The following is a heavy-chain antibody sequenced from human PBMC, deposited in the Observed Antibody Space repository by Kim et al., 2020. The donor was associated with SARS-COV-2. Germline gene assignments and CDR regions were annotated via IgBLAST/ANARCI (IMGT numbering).Heavy chain of an antibody. CDR1: GCSFIGYC. V-gene: IGHV4-34*01. Sequence: SETLSLTCAVYGCSFIGYCCSWIRQPPGKGLELIGESNHSGSTNYNPSLKSRVTISLDTSKNQFSLKLSSVTAADTAVYYCASRQGFGESSYDAFDIWGQGTMVTVSS. D-gene: IGHD3-10*01. CDR3: ASRQGFGESSYDAFDI. CDR2: SNHSGST. J-gene: IGHJ3*02.